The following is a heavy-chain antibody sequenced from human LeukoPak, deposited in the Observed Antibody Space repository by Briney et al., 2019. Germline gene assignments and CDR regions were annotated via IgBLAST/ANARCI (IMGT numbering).Heavy chain of an antibody. CDR3: ARDSSGENGVWFDP. CDR2: IYYSGST. Sequence: SETLSLTCAVSGGSITGGGYSWSWIRQPPGKGLEWIGYIYYSGSTYYNPSLKSRVTISVDRSKNQFSLKLSSVTAADTAVYYCARDSSGENGVWFDPWGQGTLVTVSS. CDR1: GGSITGGGYS. D-gene: IGHD3-22*01. J-gene: IGHJ5*02. V-gene: IGHV4-30-2*01.